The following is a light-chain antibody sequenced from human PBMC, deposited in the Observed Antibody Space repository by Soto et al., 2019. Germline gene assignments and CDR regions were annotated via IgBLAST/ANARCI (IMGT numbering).Light chain of an antibody. CDR3: QQYYNWPLT. CDR2: GTS. V-gene: IGKV3-15*01. CDR1: QSFSSN. Sequence: ELVMTQSPATLSVSPGERATLSCRACQSFSSNVACHQQKPGQAPRLVIYGTSTRVTGIPARFSGSGSGTEFTLTISSLQSEDFAVYYCQQYYNWPLTFGGGTKVDTK. J-gene: IGKJ4*01.